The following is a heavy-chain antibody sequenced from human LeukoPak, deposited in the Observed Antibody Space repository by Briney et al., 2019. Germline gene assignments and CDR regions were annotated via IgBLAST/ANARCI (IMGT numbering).Heavy chain of an antibody. CDR2: IYYSGST. Sequence: SETLPLTCTVSGASISSGGYYWSWIRQHPGKGLEWIGYIYYSGSTYYNPSLKSRVIISVDTSKNQFSLKLSSVTAADTAVYYCAKTYNFLPAFDSRGQGRLVTVSS. CDR1: GASISSGGYY. D-gene: IGHD5-24*01. CDR3: AKTYNFLPAFDS. J-gene: IGHJ4*02. V-gene: IGHV4-31*03.